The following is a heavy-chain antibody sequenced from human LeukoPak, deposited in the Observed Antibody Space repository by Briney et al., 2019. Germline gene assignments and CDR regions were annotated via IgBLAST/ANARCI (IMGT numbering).Heavy chain of an antibody. CDR1: GGSISSYY. CDR2: IYTSGST. Sequence: SETLSLTCTVSGGSISSYYWSWIRQPAGKGLEWIGRIYTSGSTNYSPSLKSRVTMSVDTSKNQFSLNLSSVTAADTAVYYCARGSYYGDDDYWGQGILVTVSS. J-gene: IGHJ4*02. D-gene: IGHD4-17*01. V-gene: IGHV4-4*07. CDR3: ARGSYYGDDDY.